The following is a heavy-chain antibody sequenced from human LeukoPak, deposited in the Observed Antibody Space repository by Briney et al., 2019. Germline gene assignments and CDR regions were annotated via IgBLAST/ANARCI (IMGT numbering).Heavy chain of an antibody. V-gene: IGHV3-23*01. CDR2: ISGSGGTT. J-gene: IGHJ4*02. CDR1: GFTFSSYG. D-gene: IGHD3-22*01. Sequence: GGSLRLSCAASGFTFSSYGMNWVRQAPGKGLEWVSGISGSGGTTYYADSVKGRFTISRDNSKNSLSLQVSSLRAEDTAVYYCAKTNGYYSDWGQGTLVNVSS. CDR3: AKTNGYYSD.